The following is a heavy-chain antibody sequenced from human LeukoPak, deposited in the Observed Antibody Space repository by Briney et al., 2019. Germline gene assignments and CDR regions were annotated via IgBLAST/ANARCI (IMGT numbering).Heavy chain of an antibody. CDR1: GFTFNSYE. D-gene: IGHD5-12*01. V-gene: IGHV3-48*03. Sequence: GGSLRLSCAASGFTFNSYEMNWVRQAPGKGLEWVSYISSSAGTIYYADSMKGRFTISRDNAKNSLYLQMNSLRAEDTAVYYCAREAARSGYDLDYWGQGTLVTVSS. J-gene: IGHJ4*02. CDR3: AREAARSGYDLDY. CDR2: ISSSAGTI.